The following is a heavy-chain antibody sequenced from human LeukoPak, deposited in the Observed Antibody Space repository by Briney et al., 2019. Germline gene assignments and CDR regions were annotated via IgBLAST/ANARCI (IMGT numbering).Heavy chain of an antibody. CDR3: ARHILKQLDSPLDY. CDR2: IYPGDSDT. D-gene: IGHD2-2*03. V-gene: IGHV5-51*01. CDR1: GYSFTSYW. J-gene: IGHJ4*02. Sequence: HGESLKISCKGSGYSFTSYWIGWVRQMPGKGLEWMGIIYPGDSDTRYSPSFQGQVTISADKSLTTACLQWSSLKASDTAIYYCARHILKQLDSPLDYWGQGTRVTVSS.